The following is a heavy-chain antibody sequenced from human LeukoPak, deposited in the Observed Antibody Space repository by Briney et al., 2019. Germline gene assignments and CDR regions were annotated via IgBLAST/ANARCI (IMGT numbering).Heavy chain of an antibody. CDR3: AREGVVTATGMARVYGY. CDR1: GFTFNDYY. Sequence: GSLRLSCAASGFTFNDYYMSWIRQAPGKGLEWISYMKGGRTVSYADSVKGRFTISRDNAKNSLFLQMDSLRVEDTAVYYSAREGVVTATGMARVYGYWGQGTLVTVSS. D-gene: IGHD2-21*02. CDR2: MKGGRTV. V-gene: IGHV3-11*04. J-gene: IGHJ4*02.